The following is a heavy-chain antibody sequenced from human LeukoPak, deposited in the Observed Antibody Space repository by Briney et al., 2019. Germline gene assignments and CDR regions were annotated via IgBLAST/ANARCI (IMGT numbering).Heavy chain of an antibody. D-gene: IGHD2-15*01. Sequence: PSETLSLTCTVSGGSISSSSYYWGWIRQPPGKGLEWIGSIYYSGSAYYNPSLKSRVTISVDTSKNQFSLKLSSVTAADTAVYYCARHKTVVVVVAATQSLWFDPWGQGTLVTVSS. J-gene: IGHJ5*02. CDR3: ARHKTVVVVVAATQSLWFDP. V-gene: IGHV4-39*01. CDR2: IYYSGSA. CDR1: GGSISSSSYY.